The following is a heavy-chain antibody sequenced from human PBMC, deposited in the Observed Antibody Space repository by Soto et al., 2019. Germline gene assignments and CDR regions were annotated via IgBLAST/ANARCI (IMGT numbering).Heavy chain of an antibody. J-gene: IGHJ6*02. V-gene: IGHV1-69*13. CDR3: ARVPVESGFYRWSHYYYGMDV. Sequence: SVKVSCKASGGTFSSYAISWVRQAPGQGLEWMGGIIPIFGTANYAQKFQGRVTITADESTSTAYMELSSLRSEDTAVYYCARVPVESGFYRWSHYYYGMDVWCQGTTVSVSS. CDR1: GGTFSSYA. CDR2: IIPIFGTA. D-gene: IGHD5-12*01.